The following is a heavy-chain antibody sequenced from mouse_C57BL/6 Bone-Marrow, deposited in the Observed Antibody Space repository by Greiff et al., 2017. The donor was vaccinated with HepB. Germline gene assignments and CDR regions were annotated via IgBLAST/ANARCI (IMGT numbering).Heavy chain of an antibody. D-gene: IGHD1-1*01. CDR2: LRNKANGYTT. V-gene: IGHV7-4*01. CDR3: VKAVSSGSSYTWFAY. CDR1: GFTFHDYQ. Sequence: EVNLVESGGGLVQPGASLRLSCAASGFTFHDYQMSWVRQAPGKAPEWLALLRNKANGYTTEYTASVKGRFTISRDNSQNILYLQMNTLRAEDSATYYCVKAVSSGSSYTWFAYWGQGTLVTVSA. J-gene: IGHJ3*01.